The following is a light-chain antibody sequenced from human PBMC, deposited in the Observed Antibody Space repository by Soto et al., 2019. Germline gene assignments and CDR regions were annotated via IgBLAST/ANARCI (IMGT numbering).Light chain of an antibody. CDR3: QQYNDNWT. CDR2: KAS. V-gene: IGKV1-5*03. CDR1: QSISSW. Sequence: DIQMTQSPSTLSASVGDRVTITCRASQSISSWLAWYQQKPGKAPKLLIYKASTLQSGVPSRFSGSGSGTEFTLGISRPQPDDSATYYCQQYNDNWTFGQGTKVEIK. J-gene: IGKJ1*01.